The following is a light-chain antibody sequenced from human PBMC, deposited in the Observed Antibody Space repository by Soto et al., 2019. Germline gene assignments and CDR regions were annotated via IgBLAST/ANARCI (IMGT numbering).Light chain of an antibody. Sequence: IQLPKYKSSWSASLGDGFTITCLASQVIYSWIAWYQQKPGKAPKLLIYAASSLQSGVPSRFSGSGSGTDFTLTISSLQPEDFTTYYCLDDYNYPRTFGHGGKV. V-gene: IGKV1-6*01. CDR2: AAS. J-gene: IGKJ1*01. CDR3: LDDYNYPRT. CDR1: QVIYSW.